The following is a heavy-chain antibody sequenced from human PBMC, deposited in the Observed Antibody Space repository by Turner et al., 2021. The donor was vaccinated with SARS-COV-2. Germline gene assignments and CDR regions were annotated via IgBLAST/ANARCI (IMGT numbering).Heavy chain of an antibody. CDR1: GGSFSGYF. J-gene: IGHJ4*02. CDR3: ARGQGWLQPPFGY. CDR2: INHSGST. D-gene: IGHD3-3*01. V-gene: IGHV4-34*01. Sequence: QVQLQQWGAGLLKPSETRSLTCAVYGGSFSGYFWTWIRPPPGKGLEWIGEINHSGSTNYNPSLKSRVTISVDTTKNQFSLKLSSVTAADTAVYYCARGQGWLQPPFGYWGQGTLVTVSS.